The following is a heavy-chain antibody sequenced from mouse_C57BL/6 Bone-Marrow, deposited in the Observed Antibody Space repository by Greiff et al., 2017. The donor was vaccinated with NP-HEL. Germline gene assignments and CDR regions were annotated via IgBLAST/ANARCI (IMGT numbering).Heavy chain of an antibody. V-gene: IGHV14-4*01. CDR2: IDPENGDT. D-gene: IGHD2-2*01. J-gene: IGHJ3*01. CDR3: TTYGYDGFAY. Sequence: VHVKQSGAELVRPGASVKLSCTASGFNIKDDYMHWVKQRPEQGLEWIGWIDPENGDTEYASKFQGKATITADTSSNTAYLQLSSLTSEDTAGYYCTTYGYDGFAYWGQGTLVTVSA. CDR1: GFNIKDDY.